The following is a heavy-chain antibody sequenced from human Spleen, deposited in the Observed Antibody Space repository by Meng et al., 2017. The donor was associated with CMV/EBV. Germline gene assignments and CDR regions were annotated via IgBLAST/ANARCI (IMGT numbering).Heavy chain of an antibody. D-gene: IGHD6-13*01. J-gene: IGHJ4*02. CDR3: ARGWGLAAAGTYFDN. V-gene: IGHV4-59*01. Sequence: GSLRLSCTVSGGSISPYYWSWIRQPPGKGLQWIGYVYYSGSTNYNPTLKSRVTMSVNTSEKQVSLKLRSVTTADTAVYYCARGWGLAAAGTYFDNWGQGMLVTVSS. CDR1: GGSISPYY. CDR2: VYYSGST.